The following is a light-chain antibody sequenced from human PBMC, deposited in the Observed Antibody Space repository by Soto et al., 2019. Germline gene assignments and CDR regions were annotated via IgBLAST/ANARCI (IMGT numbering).Light chain of an antibody. J-gene: IGKJ2*01. Sequence: DIQMTQSPSTLSASLGDRVTITCRASQSISSWLAWYQQKPGKAPKLLIYKASSLESGVPSRFSGSGSETEFTLTISSLQPDDFATYYCQQYDSYSRTFGQGTKLEIK. CDR1: QSISSW. CDR2: KAS. V-gene: IGKV1-5*03. CDR3: QQYDSYSRT.